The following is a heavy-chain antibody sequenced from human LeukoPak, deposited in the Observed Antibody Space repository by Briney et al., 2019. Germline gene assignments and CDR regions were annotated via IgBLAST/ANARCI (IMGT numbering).Heavy chain of an antibody. Sequence: GGSLRLSCAASGFTFSSYAMSWVRQAPGMGLEWVSAISGSGGSTYYADSVKGRFTISRDNSKNTLYLQMNSLRAEDTAVYYCANSLYYDFWSGYYSPAFDIWGQGTMVTVSS. J-gene: IGHJ3*02. CDR3: ANSLYYDFWSGYYSPAFDI. CDR1: GFTFSSYA. V-gene: IGHV3-23*01. CDR2: ISGSGGST. D-gene: IGHD3-3*01.